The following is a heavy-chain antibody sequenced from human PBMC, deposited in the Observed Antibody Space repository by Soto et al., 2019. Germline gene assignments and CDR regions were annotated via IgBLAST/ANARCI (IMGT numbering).Heavy chain of an antibody. CDR1: GGSISSYY. V-gene: IGHV4-59*08. J-gene: IGHJ4*02. CDR3: ARQQSWVEAYFDY. D-gene: IGHD7-27*01. CDR2: IYYSGST. Sequence: ETLSLTCTVSGGSISSYYWSWIRQPPGKGLEWIGYIYYSGSTNYNPSLKSRVTISVDTSKNQFSLKLSSVTAADTAVYYCARQQSWVEAYFDYWGQGTLVTVSS.